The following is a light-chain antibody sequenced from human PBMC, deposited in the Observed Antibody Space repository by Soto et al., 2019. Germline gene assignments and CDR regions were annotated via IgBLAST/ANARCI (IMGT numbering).Light chain of an antibody. J-gene: IGKJ1*01. CDR2: EAS. Sequence: DIQMTQSPSTLSASVGDRVTITCRASQSISGSLAWYQQKPGKAPKLLIYEASNLKSGVPSRFSGSGSGTEYTLNISSLQPDDSASYYCQQYNGYWTFVQGTRVEIK. V-gene: IGKV1-5*03. CDR1: QSISGS. CDR3: QQYNGYWT.